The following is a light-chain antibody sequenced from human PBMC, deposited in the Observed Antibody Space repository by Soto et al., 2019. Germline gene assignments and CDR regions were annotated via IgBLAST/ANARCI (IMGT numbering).Light chain of an antibody. J-gene: IGLJ1*01. Sequence: QSALTQPASVSVSPGQSITISCAGTISDVGGYNYVSWYQQHPGKDPKLIIYDVSDRPSGVSNLFSGSRSGNTASLTISGLQAEEAPEYSCSSYPNSLFVCGTGTKVTAL. CDR1: ISDVGGYNY. CDR2: DVS. CDR3: SSYPNSLFV. V-gene: IGLV2-14*03.